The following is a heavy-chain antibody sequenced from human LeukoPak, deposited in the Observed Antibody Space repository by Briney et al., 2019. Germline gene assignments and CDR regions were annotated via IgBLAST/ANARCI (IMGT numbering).Heavy chain of an antibody. D-gene: IGHD3-9*01. CDR3: ASHRVYDILTGQGAFDI. V-gene: IGHV4-39*07. CDR2: IYYSGST. CDR1: SGSISSSSYY. J-gene: IGHJ3*02. Sequence: SETLSLTCTVSSGSISSSSYYWGWIRQPPGKGLEWIGSIYYSGSTYYNPSLKSRVTISVDTSKNQFSLKLSSVTAADTAVYYCASHRVYDILTGQGAFDIRGQGTMVTVSS.